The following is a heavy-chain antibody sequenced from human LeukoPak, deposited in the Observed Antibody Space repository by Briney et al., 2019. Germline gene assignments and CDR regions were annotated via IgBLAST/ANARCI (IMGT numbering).Heavy chain of an antibody. Sequence: SETLSLTCTVSGGSISSYYWSWIRQPPGKGLEWIGYIYYSGSTNYNPSLKSRVTISVDTSKNQFSLKLSSVTAAGTAVYYCARDEGDYWYFDLWGRGTLVTVSS. CDR3: ARDEGDYWYFDL. J-gene: IGHJ2*01. V-gene: IGHV4-59*01. D-gene: IGHD2-21*01. CDR1: GGSISSYY. CDR2: IYYSGST.